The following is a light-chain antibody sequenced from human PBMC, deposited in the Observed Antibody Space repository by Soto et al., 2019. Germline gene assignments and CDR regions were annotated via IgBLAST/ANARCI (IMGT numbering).Light chain of an antibody. V-gene: IGLV2-14*03. CDR1: SSDVGGYNY. CDR3: SSYTTSNTRQIV. CDR2: DVT. Sequence: SVLTQPAYVSGSPGQWITISCTGTSSDVGGYNYVSWYQHHPGKAPKLIFYDVTNRPSGVSNPFSGSKSGNTASLTISGLQPEDEADYYCSSYTTSNTRQIVFGTGTKVTVL. J-gene: IGLJ1*01.